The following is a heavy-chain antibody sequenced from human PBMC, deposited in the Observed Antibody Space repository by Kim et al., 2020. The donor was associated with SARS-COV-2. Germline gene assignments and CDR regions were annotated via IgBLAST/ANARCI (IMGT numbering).Heavy chain of an antibody. D-gene: IGHD5-12*01. V-gene: IGHV3-21*01. Sequence: GGSLRLSCAASGFTFSSYSMNWVRQAPGKGLEWVSSISSSSSYIYYADSVKGRFTISRDNAKNSLYLQMNSLRAEDTAVYYCARAPFHIVATITAWYFDLWGRGTLVTVSS. CDR2: ISSSSSYI. J-gene: IGHJ2*01. CDR3: ARAPFHIVATITAWYFDL. CDR1: GFTFSSYS.